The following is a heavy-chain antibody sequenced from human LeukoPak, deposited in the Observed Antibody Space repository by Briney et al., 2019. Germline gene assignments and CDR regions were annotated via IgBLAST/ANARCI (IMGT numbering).Heavy chain of an antibody. Sequence: SVKVSCKASGGTFSSYAISWVRQAPGQGLEWMGRIIPILGIANYAQKFQGRVTITADKSTSTAYMELSSLRSEDTAVYYCARLGKLSTVVPYYYYGMDVWGQGTTVTVSS. CDR2: IIPILGIA. V-gene: IGHV1-69*04. J-gene: IGHJ6*02. CDR1: GGTFSSYA. CDR3: ARLGKLSTVVPYYYYGMDV. D-gene: IGHD4-23*01.